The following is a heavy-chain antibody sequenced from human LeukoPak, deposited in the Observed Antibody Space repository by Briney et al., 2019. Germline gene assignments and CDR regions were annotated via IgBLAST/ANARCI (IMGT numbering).Heavy chain of an antibody. D-gene: IGHD5-18*01. CDR2: INWNGGST. Sequence: GGSLRLSCAVSGFIFDVYGMSWVRQAPGKGLEWGAGINWNGGSTGYADSVKGRFTISRDNAKNSLYLQINSLRAEDTAVYYCARDVHIWLRYGMDVWGQGTTVTVSS. CDR3: ARDVHIWLRYGMDV. V-gene: IGHV3-20*04. CDR1: GFIFDVYG. J-gene: IGHJ6*02.